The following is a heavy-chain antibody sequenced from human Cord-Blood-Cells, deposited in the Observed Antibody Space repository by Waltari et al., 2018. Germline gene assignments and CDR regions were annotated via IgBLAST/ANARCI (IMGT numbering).Heavy chain of an antibody. Sequence: QVQLVQSGAEVKKPGASVKVSCKASGYTFTGYYMHWVRQAPGQGLEWMGWINPNSGGTNYAQKFQGRVTMTRDTSISTAYRELSRLRSDDTAVYYCAREDSYDILTGYFDYWGQGTLVTVSS. CDR3: AREDSYDILTGYFDY. J-gene: IGHJ4*02. CDR1: GYTFTGYY. D-gene: IGHD3-9*01. V-gene: IGHV1-2*02. CDR2: INPNSGGT.